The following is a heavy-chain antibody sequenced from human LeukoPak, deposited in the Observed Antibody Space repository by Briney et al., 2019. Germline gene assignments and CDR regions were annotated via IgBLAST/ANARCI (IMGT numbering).Heavy chain of an antibody. J-gene: IGHJ3*02. V-gene: IGHV4-34*01. CDR2: INHSGST. CDR1: GGSFSGYY. D-gene: IGHD4-23*01. CDR3: ARGADYGGNGHDAFDI. Sequence: SETLSLTCAVYGGSFSGYYWSWVRQPPEKGLEWIGEINHSGSTNYNPSLKSRVTISVDTSKNQFSLKLSSVTAADTAVYYCARGADYGGNGHDAFDIWGQGTMVTVSS.